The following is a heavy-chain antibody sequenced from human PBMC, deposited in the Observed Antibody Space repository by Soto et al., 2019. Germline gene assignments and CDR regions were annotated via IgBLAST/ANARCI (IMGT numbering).Heavy chain of an antibody. D-gene: IGHD2-15*01. Sequence: GGSLRLSCAASGFTFSNAWMSWVRQAPGKGLEWVGRIKSKTDGGTTDYAAPVKGRFTISRDDSKNTLYLQMNSLKTEDTAVYYCTTDGVVAATVDAFDIWGQGTMVTVSS. V-gene: IGHV3-15*01. J-gene: IGHJ3*02. CDR3: TTDGVVAATVDAFDI. CDR2: IKSKTDGGTT. CDR1: GFTFSNAW.